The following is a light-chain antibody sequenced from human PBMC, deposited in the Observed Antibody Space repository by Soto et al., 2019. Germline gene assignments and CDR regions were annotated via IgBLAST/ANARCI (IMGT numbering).Light chain of an antibody. J-gene: IGLJ2*01. CDR2: EGR. Sequence: QSALTQPASVSGSPGQSITISCTGTSSDVGRYNLVSWYQQHPGKAPKLMIYEGRKRPSGVSNRLSGSKSGNTASLTISGLQAEDEADYYCCSYAGTDVLFGGGTKLTVL. CDR3: CSYAGTDVL. V-gene: IGLV2-23*01. CDR1: SSDVGRYNL.